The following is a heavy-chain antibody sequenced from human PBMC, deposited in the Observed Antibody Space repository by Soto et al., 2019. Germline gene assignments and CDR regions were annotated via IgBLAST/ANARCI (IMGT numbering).Heavy chain of an antibody. D-gene: IGHD2-15*01. Sequence: GGSLRLSCTASGLNFEKCSFNWVRQPPGKGPEWLASISPASTYIRYADSVKGRFTISRDNARNSLSLQMMSLRADDTAMYYCAADTGDIEVVPATTWGQGALVTVSS. CDR2: ISPASTYI. J-gene: IGHJ4*02. CDR3: AADTGDIEVVPATT. CDR1: GLNFEKCS. V-gene: IGHV3-21*04.